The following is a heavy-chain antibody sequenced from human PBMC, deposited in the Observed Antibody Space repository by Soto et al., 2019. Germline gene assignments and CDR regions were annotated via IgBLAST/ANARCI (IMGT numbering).Heavy chain of an antibody. CDR2: IGGGGADT. D-gene: IGHD1-26*01. V-gene: IGHV3-23*01. J-gene: IGHJ5*01. CDR3: AKDAVPYNGKWDWFDS. CDR1: RFTFSDYA. Sequence: DVQLLESGGGLVQPGGSLTLSCAASRFTFSDYAMSWVRQAPGKELEWVSAIGGGGADTYYADSVKGRFTISRDNSRSTLYLQMNSLRDEDTAVYYCAKDAVPYNGKWDWFDSWGQGTLVTVSS.